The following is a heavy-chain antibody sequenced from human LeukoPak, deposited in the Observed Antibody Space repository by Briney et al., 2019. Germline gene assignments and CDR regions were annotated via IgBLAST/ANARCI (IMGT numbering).Heavy chain of an antibody. CDR3: ARVVGGGWADPLANFDY. J-gene: IGHJ4*02. CDR2: ISSSSSYI. V-gene: IGHV3-21*01. CDR1: GFTFSSYS. D-gene: IGHD2-15*01. Sequence: GGSLRLSCAASGFTFSSYSMNWVRQAPGKGLEWVSSISSSSSYIYYADSVKGRFTISRDNAKNSLYLQMNSLRAEDTAVYYCARVVGGGWADPLANFDYWGQGTLVTVSS.